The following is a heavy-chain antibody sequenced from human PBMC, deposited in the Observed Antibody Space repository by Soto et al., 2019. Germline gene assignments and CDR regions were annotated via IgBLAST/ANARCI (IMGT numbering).Heavy chain of an antibody. D-gene: IGHD3-9*01. CDR1: GACMRGSKG. V-gene: IGHV4-4*02. CDR2: IYHSGNT. Sequence: SETLALTCAVSGACMRGSKGWTWVRQPPGKGLEWLGEIYHSGNTNYNPSLKSRVTISVDKSKNQFSLKLSSVTAADTAVYYCTKAGYYDVFTGFEHDAFDIWGQGTVVTVSS. J-gene: IGHJ3*02. CDR3: TKAGYYDVFTGFEHDAFDI.